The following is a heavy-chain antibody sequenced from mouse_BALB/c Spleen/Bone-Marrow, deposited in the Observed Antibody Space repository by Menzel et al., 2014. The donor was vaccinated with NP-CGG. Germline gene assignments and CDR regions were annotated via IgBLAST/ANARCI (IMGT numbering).Heavy chain of an antibody. J-gene: IGHJ4*01. Sequence: QVQLQQSGAELARPGASVKMSCKASGYSFTSYTMHWVKQRPGQGLEWIGYINPSSGYTNYNQKFKDKATLTADKSPTTAYIQLSNLTSEHSTVHYCARKLRPGYAMYYWGQGTPVTVSS. CDR1: GYSFTSYT. V-gene: IGHV1-4*01. CDR2: INPSSGYT. D-gene: IGHD4-1*01. CDR3: ARKLRPGYAMYY.